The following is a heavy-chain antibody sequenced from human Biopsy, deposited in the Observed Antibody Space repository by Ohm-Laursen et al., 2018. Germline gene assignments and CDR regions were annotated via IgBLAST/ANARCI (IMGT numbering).Heavy chain of an antibody. CDR3: ARDEGLLRAFDI. CDR1: GGSISGHF. J-gene: IGHJ3*02. Sequence: PSQTLSLTCTVSGGSISGHFWSWVRQPAGKGLEWIGRIYSNGNTNYNPSLKSRVSMSVDTPKNHFSLNLTSVTAADTAVYYCARDEGLLRAFDIWGQGTLGTVSS. V-gene: IGHV4-4*07. D-gene: IGHD1-26*01. CDR2: IYSNGNT.